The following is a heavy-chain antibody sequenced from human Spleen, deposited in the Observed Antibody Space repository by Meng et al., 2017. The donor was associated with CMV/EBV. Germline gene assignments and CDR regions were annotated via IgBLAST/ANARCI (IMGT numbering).Heavy chain of an antibody. CDR3: AKDVYTSGWYESWFDP. CDR1: GFTFSSHA. CDR2: ISYDGNNK. V-gene: IGHV3-30-3*01. J-gene: IGHJ5*02. Sequence: GGSLRLSCAASGFTFSSHAMHWVRQAPGKGLEWVAVISYDGNNKYYADSVKGRFTISRDNSKNTLYLQMNSLRAEDTAVYYCAKDVYTSGWYESWFDPWGQGTLVTVSS. D-gene: IGHD6-19*01.